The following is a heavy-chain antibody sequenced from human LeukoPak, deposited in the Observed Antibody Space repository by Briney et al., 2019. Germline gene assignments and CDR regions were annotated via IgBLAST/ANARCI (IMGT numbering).Heavy chain of an antibody. V-gene: IGHV4-4*07. CDR2: IYTSGST. J-gene: IGHJ6*03. CDR1: GGSISSYY. Sequence: SETLSLTCTVSGGSISSYYWSWIRQPAGKGLEWIGRIYTSGSTNYNPSPKSRVTMSVDTSKNQFSLRLSSVTAADTAVYYCARETGVELRFLEWLYYMDVWGKGTTVTVSS. D-gene: IGHD3-3*01. CDR3: ARETGVELRFLEWLYYMDV.